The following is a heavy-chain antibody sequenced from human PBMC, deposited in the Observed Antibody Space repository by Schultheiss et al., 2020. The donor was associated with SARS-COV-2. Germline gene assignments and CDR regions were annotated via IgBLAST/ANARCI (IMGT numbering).Heavy chain of an antibody. V-gene: IGHV3-23*01. CDR2: ISASGGST. CDR1: GFTFKTYW. CDR3: AKDGRGFGSGTFDS. J-gene: IGHJ4*02. Sequence: GGSLRLSCAASGFTFKTYWMHWVRQAPGKGLEWVSSISASGGSTYYADSVKGRFTISRDNSKNTLHLQMSSLRAEDTALYYCAKDGRGFGSGTFDSWGQGTLVTVSS. D-gene: IGHD3-10*01.